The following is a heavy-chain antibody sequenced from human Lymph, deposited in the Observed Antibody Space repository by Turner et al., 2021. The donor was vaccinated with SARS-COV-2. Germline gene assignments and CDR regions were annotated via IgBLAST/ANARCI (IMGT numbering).Heavy chain of an antibody. V-gene: IGHV1-69*04. CDR3: ARGRLESFGGGYYSWFDP. CDR1: RGPFSSYA. CDR2: IIPILGIA. Sequence: HVQLVQSGAEVKKPGSSVKVPCKASRGPFSSYAINWVRQAPGQGLEWMGRIIPILGIANYAQKCKGRVTITADKSTSTAYMELSSLRSEDTAVYYCARGRLESFGGGYYSWFDPWGQGTLVTVSS. J-gene: IGHJ5*02. D-gene: IGHD1-26*01.